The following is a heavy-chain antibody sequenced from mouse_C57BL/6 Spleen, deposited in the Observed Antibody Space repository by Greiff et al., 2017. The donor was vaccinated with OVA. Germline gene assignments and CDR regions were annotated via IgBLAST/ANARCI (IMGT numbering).Heavy chain of an antibody. Sequence: EVKLVESGGGLVKPGGSLKLSCAASGFTFSDYGMHWVRQAPEKGLEWVAYISRGSSTIYYADTVKGRFTISRDNAKNTLCLQMTSLRSEDTAMYYCARGGITYYFDYWGQGTTLTVSS. J-gene: IGHJ2*01. CDR3: ARGGITYYFDY. CDR1: GFTFSDYG. D-gene: IGHD2-4*01. CDR2: ISRGSSTI. V-gene: IGHV5-17*01.